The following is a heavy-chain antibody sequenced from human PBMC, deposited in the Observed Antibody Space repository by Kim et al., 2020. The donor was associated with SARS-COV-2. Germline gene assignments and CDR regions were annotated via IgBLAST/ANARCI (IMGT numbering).Heavy chain of an antibody. CDR3: ARVDKSSTSCYAFDY. CDR2: IYYSGST. D-gene: IGHD2-2*01. CDR1: GGSISSGGYY. Sequence: SETLSLTCTVSGGSISSGGYYWSWIRQHPGKGLEWIGYIYYSGSTYYNPSLKSRVTISVDTSKNQFSLKLSSVTAADTAVYYCARVDKSSTSCYAFDYWGQGTLVTVSS. V-gene: IGHV4-31*03. J-gene: IGHJ4*02.